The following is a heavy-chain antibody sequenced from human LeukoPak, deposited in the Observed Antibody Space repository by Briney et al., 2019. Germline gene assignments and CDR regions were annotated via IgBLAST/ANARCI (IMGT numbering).Heavy chain of an antibody. D-gene: IGHD5-12*01. V-gene: IGHV4-31*03. CDR2: IYYSGST. J-gene: IGHJ3*02. Sequence: SETLSLTCTVSGGPISSGGYYWSWIRQHPGKGLEWIGYIYYSGSTYYNPSLKSRVTIPVDTSKNQFSMKLSSVTAADTAVYYCARERRDGYNWDAFDIWGQGTMVTVSS. CDR1: GGPISSGGYY. CDR3: ARERRDGYNWDAFDI.